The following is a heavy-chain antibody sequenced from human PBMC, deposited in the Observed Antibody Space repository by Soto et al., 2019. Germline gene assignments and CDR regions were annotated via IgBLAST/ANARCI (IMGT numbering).Heavy chain of an antibody. V-gene: IGHV2-5*02. CDR2: IYWDDDK. CDR3: AHRPAPLGYYDSSGYGGFDP. Sequence: QITLKESGPTLVKPTQTLTLTCTFSGFSLSTSGVGVGWIRQPPGKALEWLALIYWDDDKSYSPSLKRRLTITKDTSKNQVVLTMTNMDPVDTATYYCAHRPAPLGYYDSSGYGGFDPWGQGTLVTVSS. CDR1: GFSLSTSGVG. J-gene: IGHJ5*02. D-gene: IGHD3-22*01.